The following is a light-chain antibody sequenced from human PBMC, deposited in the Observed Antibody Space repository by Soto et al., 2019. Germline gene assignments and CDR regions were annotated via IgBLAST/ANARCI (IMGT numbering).Light chain of an antibody. Sequence: VLTQSPVTLSLSPGERVTLSCRASQSFRGLLAWYQQKPGQAPRLLIYDAYNRATGIPPRFSGSGSGTDFTLTISSLEPEDSAVYYCQQRHMWPITFGQGTRLEIK. CDR1: QSFRGL. CDR2: DAY. V-gene: IGKV3-11*01. J-gene: IGKJ5*01. CDR3: QQRHMWPIT.